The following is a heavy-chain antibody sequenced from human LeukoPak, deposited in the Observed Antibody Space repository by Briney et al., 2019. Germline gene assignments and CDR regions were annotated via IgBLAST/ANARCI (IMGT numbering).Heavy chain of an antibody. J-gene: IGHJ3*02. D-gene: IGHD3-22*01. CDR1: GGTFTSYA. CDR3: ASRPMTTDAFDI. Sequence: SVKVSCKASGGTFTSYAISWVRQAPGQGLEWMGGIIPIFGTANYAQKFQGRVTITADESTSTAYMELSSLRSEDTAVYYCASRPMTTDAFDIWGQGTMVTVSS. CDR2: IIPIFGTA. V-gene: IGHV1-69*13.